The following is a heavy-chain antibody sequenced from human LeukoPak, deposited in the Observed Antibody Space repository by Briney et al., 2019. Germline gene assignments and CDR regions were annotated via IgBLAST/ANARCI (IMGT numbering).Heavy chain of an antibody. CDR2: IYYSGST. Sequence: SETLSLTCTVSGGPISSSSYYWGWIRQPPGKGLEWIGSIYYSGSTYYNPSLKSRVTISVDTSKNQFSLKLSSVTAADTAVYYCAEHDFWSGYFDYWGQGTLVTVSS. D-gene: IGHD3-3*01. CDR3: AEHDFWSGYFDY. CDR1: GGPISSSSYY. J-gene: IGHJ4*02. V-gene: IGHV4-39*07.